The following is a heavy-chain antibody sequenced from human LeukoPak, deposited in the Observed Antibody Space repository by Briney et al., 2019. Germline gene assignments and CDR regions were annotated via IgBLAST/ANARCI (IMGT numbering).Heavy chain of an antibody. Sequence: GGSLRLSCAASGFTFSSYAMSWVRQAPGKGLEWVSAISGSGGSTYCADSVKGRFTISRDNSKNTLYLQMNSLRAEDTAVYYCAKDDGWFGELSSDAFDIWGQGTMVTVSS. CDR3: AKDDGWFGELSSDAFDI. D-gene: IGHD3-10*01. J-gene: IGHJ3*02. CDR2: ISGSGGST. V-gene: IGHV3-23*01. CDR1: GFTFSSYA.